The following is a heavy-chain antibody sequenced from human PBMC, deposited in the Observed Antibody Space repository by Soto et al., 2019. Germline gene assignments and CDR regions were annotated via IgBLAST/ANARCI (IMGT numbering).Heavy chain of an antibody. V-gene: IGHV1-46*01. D-gene: IGHD2-21*02. CDR2: INPSGGST. CDR3: ARDTPQDGGNSPVGKPGDAFDI. Sequence: GASVKVSCKASGYTFTSYYMHWVRQAPGEGLEWMGIINPSGGSTSYAQKFQGRVTMTRDTSTSTVYMELSSLRSEDTAVYYCARDTPQDGGNSPVGKPGDAFDIWGQGTMVTVS. J-gene: IGHJ3*02. CDR1: GYTFTSYY.